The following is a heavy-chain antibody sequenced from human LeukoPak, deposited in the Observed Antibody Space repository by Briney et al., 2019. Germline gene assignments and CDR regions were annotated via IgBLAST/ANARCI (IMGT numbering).Heavy chain of an antibody. D-gene: IGHD5-24*01. V-gene: IGHV1-2*02. J-gene: IGHJ4*02. CDR3: AYVEMATPAPIPYDY. Sequence: ASVKVSCKASGYTFTGYYMHWARQAPGQGLEWMGWINPNSGGTNYAQKFQGRVTITADKSTSTAYMELSSLRSEDTAVYYCAYVEMATPAPIPYDYWGQGTLVTVSS. CDR2: INPNSGGT. CDR1: GYTFTGYY.